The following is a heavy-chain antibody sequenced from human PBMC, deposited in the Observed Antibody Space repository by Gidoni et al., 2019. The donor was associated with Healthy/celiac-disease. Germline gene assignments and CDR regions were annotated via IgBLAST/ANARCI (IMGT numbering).Heavy chain of an antibody. CDR2: IYPCYSDT. Sequence: EVQLVQSGAEVKKPGESLKIYCKGSGYSFTSYWIGWVRQMPGKGLEWMGLIYPCYSDTRYRPSFPGQVPISADQSIRTAYLQWSSLKASDPSLYYCAGHGDIAAAGYYSYGMYVWGQGTTVTVSS. CDR1: GYSFTSYW. D-gene: IGHD6-13*01. V-gene: IGHV5-51*01. J-gene: IGHJ6*02. CDR3: AGHGDIAAAGYYSYGMYV.